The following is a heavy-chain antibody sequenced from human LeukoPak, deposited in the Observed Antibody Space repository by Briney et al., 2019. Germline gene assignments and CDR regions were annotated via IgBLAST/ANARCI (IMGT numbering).Heavy chain of an antibody. V-gene: IGHV1-24*01. CDR3: ATGQPLSWTTPITFDY. J-gene: IGHJ4*02. CDR1: GYTLTELS. Sequence: ASVKVSCKVSGYTLTELSMHWVRQAPGKGLEWMGGFDPEDGETIYAQKFQGRVTMTEDTSTDTAYMELSSLRSEDTAAYYCATGQPLSWTTPITFDYWGQGTLVTVSS. CDR2: FDPEDGET. D-gene: IGHD1-14*01.